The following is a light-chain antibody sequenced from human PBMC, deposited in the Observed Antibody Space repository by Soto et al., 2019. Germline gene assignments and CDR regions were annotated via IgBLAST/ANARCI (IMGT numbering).Light chain of an antibody. CDR2: AAS. Sequence: DIQMTQSPSSLSASVGDRVTITCRASESISRHLNWYQQKPGKAPNLLIYAASTLQNGAPSRFSGSGSGTDFTLTISSLQPEDFATYYCQQSYSTLSISFGQGTRLEIK. CDR1: ESISRH. V-gene: IGKV1-39*01. J-gene: IGKJ5*01. CDR3: QQSYSTLSIS.